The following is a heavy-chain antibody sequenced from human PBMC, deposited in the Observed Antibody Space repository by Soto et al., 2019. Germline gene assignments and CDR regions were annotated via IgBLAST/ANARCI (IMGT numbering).Heavy chain of an antibody. CDR2: ISGGGGTT. CDR1: GFTFSSYA. J-gene: IGHJ4*02. V-gene: IGHV3-23*01. D-gene: IGHD6-13*01. Sequence: EVQLLESGGGLVQPGGSLRLSCAASGFTFSSYAMSWVRQAPGKRLEWVSSISGGGGTTFYADSVRGRFTISRDNSKNTLYLQLNSLRPDDTAVYYCAKGGGGAAAGFDHWGQGTLVTVSS. CDR3: AKGGGGAAAGFDH.